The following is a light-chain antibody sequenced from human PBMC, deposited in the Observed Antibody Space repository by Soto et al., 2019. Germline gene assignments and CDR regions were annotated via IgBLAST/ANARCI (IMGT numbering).Light chain of an antibody. Sequence: EIVLTQSPGTLSLSPGERATLSCRASQSVSSNYLAWYQQKPGQAPRLLIYGATFRATGIPDRFSGSGSGTDFTLTISGLEPEDFAVYHCQQYGGSPSTFGQGTKLEIK. CDR3: QQYGGSPST. CDR1: QSVSSNY. V-gene: IGKV3-20*01. CDR2: GAT. J-gene: IGKJ2*01.